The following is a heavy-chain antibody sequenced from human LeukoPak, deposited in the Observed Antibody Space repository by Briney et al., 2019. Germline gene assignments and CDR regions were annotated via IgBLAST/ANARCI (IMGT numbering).Heavy chain of an antibody. V-gene: IGHV3-23*01. J-gene: IGHJ1*01. D-gene: IGHD4-17*01. CDR3: ASAPDYGDYSRYFQH. CDR1: GFTFSSYA. Sequence: PGGTLRLSCAASGFTFSSYAMSWVRQAPGKGLEWVSAISGSGGSTYYADSVMGRFTISRDNSKNTLYLQMNSLRAEDTAVYYCASAPDYGDYSRYFQHWGQGTLVTVSS. CDR2: ISGSGGST.